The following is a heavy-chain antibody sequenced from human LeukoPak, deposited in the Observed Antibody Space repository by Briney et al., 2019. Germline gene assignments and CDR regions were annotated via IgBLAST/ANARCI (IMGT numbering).Heavy chain of an antibody. V-gene: IGHV1-24*01. D-gene: IGHD4-17*01. Sequence: GESLKISCKGSGYTLTELSMHWVRQAPGKGLEWMGGFDPEDGETIYAQKFQGRVTMTEDTSTDTAYMELSSLRSEDTAVYYCAALEDYGDYEFVHWGQGTLVTVSS. CDR3: AALEDYGDYEFVH. J-gene: IGHJ4*02. CDR2: FDPEDGET. CDR1: GYTLTELS.